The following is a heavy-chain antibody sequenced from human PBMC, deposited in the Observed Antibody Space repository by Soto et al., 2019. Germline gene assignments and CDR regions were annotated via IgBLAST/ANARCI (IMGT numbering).Heavy chain of an antibody. J-gene: IGHJ4*02. V-gene: IGHV1-18*01. D-gene: IGHD4-17*01. CDR1: GYTFTNSG. CDR2: IRVNNGDT. CDR3: ERDLGYSDCDVHY. Sequence: QVQLVQSGAEVKKPGASVKVSCKASGYTFTNSGFSWVRQAPGQGLEWVGWIRVNNGDTHYAQKLQGRVTMTTDTPTSTAIMELSSVRPADTALYFCERDLGYSDCDVHYWGQGTLITVSS.